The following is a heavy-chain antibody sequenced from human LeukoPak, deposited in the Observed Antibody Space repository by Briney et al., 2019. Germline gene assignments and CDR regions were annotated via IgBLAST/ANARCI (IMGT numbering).Heavy chain of an antibody. CDR3: ARSYDSSGFYPYYFDY. CDR2: ISSSSSTI. Sequence: GGSLRLSCAASGFTFSSDSMNWVRQAPGKGLEWISYISSSSSTINYADSVKGRFTISRDNAKNSLLLQMNSLRAEDTAVYYCARSYDSSGFYPYYFDYWGQGTLVTVSS. J-gene: IGHJ4*02. V-gene: IGHV3-48*01. D-gene: IGHD3-22*01. CDR1: GFTFSSDS.